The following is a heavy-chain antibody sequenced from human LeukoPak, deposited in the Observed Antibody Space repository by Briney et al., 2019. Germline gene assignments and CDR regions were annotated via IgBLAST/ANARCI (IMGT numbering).Heavy chain of an antibody. Sequence: ASVKVSCKVSGYTLTELSMHWVRQAPGKGLEWMGGFDPEDGETIYAQKFQGRVTMTEDTSTDTAYMELSSLRSEDTAVYYCATLSSGRHIPQAFDYWSQGTLVTVSS. D-gene: IGHD6-19*01. CDR3: ATLSSGRHIPQAFDY. V-gene: IGHV1-24*01. CDR2: FDPEDGET. CDR1: GYTLTELS. J-gene: IGHJ4*02.